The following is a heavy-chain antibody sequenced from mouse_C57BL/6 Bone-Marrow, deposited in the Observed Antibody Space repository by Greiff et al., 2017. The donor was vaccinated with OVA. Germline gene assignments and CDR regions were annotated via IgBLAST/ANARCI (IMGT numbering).Heavy chain of an antibody. J-gene: IGHJ1*03. CDR1: GYTFTSYD. CDR2: IYPRDGST. CDR3: ARERFYYGRDWYFDV. Sequence: QVQLQQSGPELVKPGASVKLSCKASGYTFTSYDINWVKQRPGQGLEWIGWIYPRDGSTKYNEKFKGKATLTVDTSSSTAYIELHSLTSEDSAVYIGARERFYYGRDWYFDVWGTGTTVTVSS. V-gene: IGHV1-85*01. D-gene: IGHD1-1*01.